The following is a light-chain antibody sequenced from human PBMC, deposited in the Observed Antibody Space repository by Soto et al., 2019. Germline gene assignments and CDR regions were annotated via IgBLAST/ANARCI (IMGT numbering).Light chain of an antibody. J-gene: IGKJ1*01. CDR2: GAS. CDR1: QSVSSSY. Sequence: EIVLTQSPGTLSLSPGERATLSCRASQSVSSSYLAWYKQKPGQAPRLLIYGASSRATGIPDRFSGSGSGTDFTLTISRLEPEDLAVYYCQQYGSSQTFGQGPKVEIK. CDR3: QQYGSSQT. V-gene: IGKV3-20*01.